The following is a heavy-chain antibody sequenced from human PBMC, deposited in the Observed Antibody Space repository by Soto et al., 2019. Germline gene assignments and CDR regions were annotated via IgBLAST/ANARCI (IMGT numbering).Heavy chain of an antibody. Sequence: QVQLVQSGAEVKKPGSSVKVSCKASGGTFSSYAISWVRQAPGQGLEWMGGIIPISETTNYAQKFQGRVTITADESKGTAYMALSSLRSEDTAVYYCARSQGSSTSLEIYYYYYYGMDVWGQGTTVTVSS. CDR3: ARSQGSSTSLEIYYYYYYGMDV. J-gene: IGHJ6*02. CDR1: GGTFSSYA. D-gene: IGHD2-2*01. CDR2: IIPISETT. V-gene: IGHV1-69*01.